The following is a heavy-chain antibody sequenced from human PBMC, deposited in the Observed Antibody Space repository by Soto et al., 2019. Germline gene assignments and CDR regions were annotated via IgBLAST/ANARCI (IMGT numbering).Heavy chain of an antibody. D-gene: IGHD3-10*01. V-gene: IGHV3-9*01. CDR1: GFTFDDYA. Sequence: GGSLRLSCAASGFTFDDYAMHWVRQAPGKGLEWVSGISWNSGSIGYVDSVKGRFTISRDNAKNSLYLQMNSLRAEDTALYYCAKDINPGVGELAPLDYWGQGTLVTVSS. CDR2: ISWNSGSI. J-gene: IGHJ4*02. CDR3: AKDINPGVGELAPLDY.